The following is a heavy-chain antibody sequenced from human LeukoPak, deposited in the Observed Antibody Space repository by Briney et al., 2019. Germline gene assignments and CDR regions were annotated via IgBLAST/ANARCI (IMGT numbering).Heavy chain of an antibody. J-gene: IGHJ4*02. Sequence: ASVKVSCKASGYTFTRYALHWVRQAPRQRLEWMGWVNAGNGKTKYSQKFQGRVTITRDTSASAAYMELNSLRSEDTAVYYCAKGPLRGTAAAIDYWGQGTLVTVSS. CDR2: VNAGNGKT. CDR3: AKGPLRGTAAAIDY. D-gene: IGHD2-2*01. CDR1: GYTFTRYA. V-gene: IGHV1-3*01.